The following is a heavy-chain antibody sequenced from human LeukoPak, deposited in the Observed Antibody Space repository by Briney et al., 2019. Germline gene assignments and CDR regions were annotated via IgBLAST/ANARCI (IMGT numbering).Heavy chain of an antibody. CDR2: IKEDGSEE. CDR3: ATYVNWVAGDV. J-gene: IGHJ6*02. D-gene: IGHD1-1*01. CDR1: KFTFSDSW. V-gene: IGHV3-7*01. Sequence: PGGSLRLSCAASKFTFSDSWMSWVRQASGKGLEWVAAIKEDGSEEYYMDSVKGRFTISRDNAKNSLYLQMNSLRDEGTAVYHCATYVNWVAGDVWGQGTAVSVSS.